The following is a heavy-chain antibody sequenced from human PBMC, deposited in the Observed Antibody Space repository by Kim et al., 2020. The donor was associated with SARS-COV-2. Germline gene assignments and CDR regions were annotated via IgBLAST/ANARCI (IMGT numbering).Heavy chain of an antibody. Sequence: GGSLRLSCVASGFTFSSYSMNWVRQAPGKGLEWVSYIRSSGSIVDDADSVKGRFTISRGNAKNSLYLQMNSLRDEDTAVYYCPRCRRYSHGYEDYWGQETLVTVSS. CDR2: IRSSGSIV. CDR1: GFTFSSYS. J-gene: IGHJ4*02. D-gene: IGHD5-12*01. CDR3: PRCRRYSHGYEDY. V-gene: IGHV3-48*02.